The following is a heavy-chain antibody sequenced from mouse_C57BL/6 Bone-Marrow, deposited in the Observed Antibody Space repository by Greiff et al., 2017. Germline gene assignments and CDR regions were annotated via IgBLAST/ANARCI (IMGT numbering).Heavy chain of an antibody. CDR3: SRSLRYAY. Sequence: VQLQQSGAELARPGASVKLSCKASGYTFTSYGISWVKQRTGQGLEWIGEIYPRSGNTYYNEKFKGKATLTADKSSSTAYMELRSLTSEDSAVFFCSRSLRYAYGGQGKLVTVSA. CDR2: IYPRSGNT. V-gene: IGHV1-81*01. CDR1: GYTFTSYG. J-gene: IGHJ3*01.